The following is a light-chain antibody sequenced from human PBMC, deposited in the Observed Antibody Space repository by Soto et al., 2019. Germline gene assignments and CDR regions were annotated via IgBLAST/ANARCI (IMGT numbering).Light chain of an antibody. J-gene: IGKJ1*01. CDR2: DTS. Sequence: EIVLTQSPATLSLSPGERATLSCRASQSVSSYLAWYQQKPGQAPRLLISDTSNRATGIPARFSGSGSGTDFTLTSSSLEPEDFAVYYCQRRSNWPRTFGQGTKVEIK. CDR3: QRRSNWPRT. CDR1: QSVSSY. V-gene: IGKV3-11*01.